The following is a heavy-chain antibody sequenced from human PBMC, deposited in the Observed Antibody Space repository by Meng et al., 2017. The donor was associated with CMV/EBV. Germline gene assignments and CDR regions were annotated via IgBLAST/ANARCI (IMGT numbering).Heavy chain of an antibody. Sequence: FTFTSYAMTWFRQAPAKGLEWVSGIRYNGGSTYYADSVKGRFTISRDNSKNTLYLQMNSLRDEDTAVYYCAKDGGAGYGGNSDWFDPWGQGTLVTVSS. D-gene: IGHD4-23*01. CDR2: IRYNGGST. CDR1: FTFTSYA. CDR3: AKDGGAGYGGNSDWFDP. V-gene: IGHV3-23*01. J-gene: IGHJ5*02.